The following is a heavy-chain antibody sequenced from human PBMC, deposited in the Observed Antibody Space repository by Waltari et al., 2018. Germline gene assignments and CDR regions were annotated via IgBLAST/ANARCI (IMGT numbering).Heavy chain of an antibody. D-gene: IGHD5-18*01. V-gene: IGHV3-72*01. CDR1: GFTFSDHY. CDR2: TRNKANSYTT. CDR3: ARDRGYSYGYAAFDY. Sequence: EVQLVESGGGLVQPGGSLRLSCVASGFTFSDHYMDWVRQAPGQGREWVGRTRNKANSYTTEYSASVKGRFTISRDESKNSLYLQMNSLKTEDTAVYYCARDRGYSYGYAAFDYWGQGTLVTVSS. J-gene: IGHJ4*02.